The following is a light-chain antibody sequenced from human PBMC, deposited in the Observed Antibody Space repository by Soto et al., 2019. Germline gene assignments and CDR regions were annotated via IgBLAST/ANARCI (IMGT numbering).Light chain of an antibody. Sequence: EIVMTQSPATLSVSPGARATLSCRASQSVSSNFAWYQQKPGQAPRLLTYGASTRATGIPATFSGSGSGTEFTPTISSLQSDDFADYYGQQYNNWPLNFGGGTKVEIQ. CDR2: GAS. V-gene: IGKV3-15*01. J-gene: IGKJ4*01. CDR3: QQYNNWPLN. CDR1: QSVSSN.